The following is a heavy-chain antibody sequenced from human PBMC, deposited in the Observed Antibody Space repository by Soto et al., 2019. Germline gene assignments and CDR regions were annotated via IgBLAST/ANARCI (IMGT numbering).Heavy chain of an antibody. CDR2: MNPNNGNT. CDR3: ASRAAAAAPYDYYMDV. D-gene: IGHD6-13*01. V-gene: IGHV1-8*02. CDR1: GYSFTSYG. Sequence: GASVKVSCTASGYSFTSYGISWVRQAPGQGLEWMGWMNPNNGNTGYAQKFQGRVTMTTNTSISTAYMELSSLRSEDTAVYYCASRAAAAAPYDYYMDVWGKGTTVTVSS. J-gene: IGHJ6*03.